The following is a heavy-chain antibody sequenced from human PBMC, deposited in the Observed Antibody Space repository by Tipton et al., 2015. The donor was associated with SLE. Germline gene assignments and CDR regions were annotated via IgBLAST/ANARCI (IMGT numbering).Heavy chain of an antibody. J-gene: IGHJ4*02. Sequence: TLSLTCTVSGGSISSYYWSWIRQPPGKGLEWIGYIYYSGTTNYNPSLKSRVTISVDTSKNQFSLKLSSVTAADTAVYYCARWAGPTVKFDYGGQGTLVTVSS. D-gene: IGHD4-11*01. CDR1: GGSISSYY. CDR2: IYYSGTT. CDR3: ARWAGPTVKFDY. V-gene: IGHV4-59*01.